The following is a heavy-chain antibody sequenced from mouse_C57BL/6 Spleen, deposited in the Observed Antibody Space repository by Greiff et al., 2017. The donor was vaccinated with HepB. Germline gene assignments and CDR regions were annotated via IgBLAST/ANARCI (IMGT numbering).Heavy chain of an antibody. D-gene: IGHD1-1*01. J-gene: IGHJ3*01. Sequence: EVKLQESGPGLVKPSQSLSLTCSVTGYSITSGYYWNWIRQFPGNKLEWMGYISYDGSNNYNPSLKNRISITRDTSKNQFFLKLNSVTTEDTATYYCARDYYGSPAGFAYWGQGTLVTVSA. CDR3: ARDYYGSPAGFAY. CDR1: GYSITSGYY. CDR2: ISYDGSN. V-gene: IGHV3-6*01.